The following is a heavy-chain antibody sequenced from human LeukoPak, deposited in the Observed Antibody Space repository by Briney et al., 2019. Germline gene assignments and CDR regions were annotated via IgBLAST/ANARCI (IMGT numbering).Heavy chain of an antibody. D-gene: IGHD3-10*02. J-gene: IGHJ5*02. CDR1: GGSFSGYY. V-gene: IGHV4-34*01. Sequence: SETLSLTCAVYGGSFSGYYWSWIRQPPGKGLEWIGEINHSGSTNYNPSLKSRVTISVDTSKNQFSLKLSSVTAADTAVYYCARGKSGLFGELLRGSWFDPWGQGTLVTVSS. CDR3: ARGKSGLFGELLRGSWFDP. CDR2: INHSGST.